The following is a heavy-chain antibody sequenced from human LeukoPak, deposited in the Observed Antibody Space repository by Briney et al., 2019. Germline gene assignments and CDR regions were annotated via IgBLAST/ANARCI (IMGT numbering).Heavy chain of an antibody. J-gene: IGHJ4*03. CDR2: ISHRGDT. CDR3: ARGPTISETGYFDF. CDR1: GGSFSTYY. Sequence: SETLSLTCAVYGGSFSTYYWSWIRQSPGKGLEWIAEISHRGDTNYNPSVKSRVTISVDTSKNQFSLKVRSLTAADTAVYYCARGPTISETGYFDFWGQGTLVTVSS. V-gene: IGHV4-34*01. D-gene: IGHD1-1*01.